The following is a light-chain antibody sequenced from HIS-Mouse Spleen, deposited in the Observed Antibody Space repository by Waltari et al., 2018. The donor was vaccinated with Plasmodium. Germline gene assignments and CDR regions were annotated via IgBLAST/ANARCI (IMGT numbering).Light chain of an antibody. CDR1: QSVSSSY. J-gene: IGKJ2*01. Sequence: DIVLTQSPGTLSLSPGERATLSCRASQSVSSSYLAWYQQKPGQAPRLLINGASSRATGIPDRFSGSGSGTDFTLTISRREPEDFAVYYCQQYGSSPYTFGQGTKLEIK. CDR2: GAS. V-gene: IGKV3-20*01. CDR3: QQYGSSPYT.